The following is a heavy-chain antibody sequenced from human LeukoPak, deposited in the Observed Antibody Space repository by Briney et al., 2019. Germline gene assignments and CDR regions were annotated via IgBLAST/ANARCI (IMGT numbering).Heavy chain of an antibody. CDR2: ISSSSSTI. D-gene: IGHD5-24*01. Sequence: PGGSLRLSCAASGFTFSSYWMHWARQAPGKGLEWVSYISSSSSTIYYADSVKGRFTISRDSAKNSLFLQMNSLRAEDTAVYYCARADMATTYYFDYWGQGTPVTVSS. CDR1: GFTFSSYW. CDR3: ARADMATTYYFDY. V-gene: IGHV3-48*04. J-gene: IGHJ4*02.